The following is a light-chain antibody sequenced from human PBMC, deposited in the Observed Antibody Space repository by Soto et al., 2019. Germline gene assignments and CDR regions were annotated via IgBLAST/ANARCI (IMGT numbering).Light chain of an antibody. V-gene: IGKV3-15*01. CDR1: QSVSNN. CDR3: QQYNNWWT. J-gene: IGKJ1*01. Sequence: EIVMTQSPATLSVSPGERATLSCRASQSVSNNLAWYQKKPGQAPRLLIYGASTRATGIPDRFSGSGSGTEFTLTISSLQSEDFAVYYCQQYNNWWTFGQGTRVEIK. CDR2: GAS.